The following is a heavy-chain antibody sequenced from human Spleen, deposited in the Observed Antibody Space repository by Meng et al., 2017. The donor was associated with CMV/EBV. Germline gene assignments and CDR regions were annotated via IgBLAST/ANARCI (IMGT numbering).Heavy chain of an antibody. CDR1: GYTFTGYH. J-gene: IGHJ4*02. D-gene: IGHD6-19*01. CDR2: INSNSGGT. V-gene: IGHV1-2*02. Sequence: KGSGYTFTGYHMHWVRQAPGQGLEWMGWINSNSGGTKYAQRFQDRVTMTRDASISTAYMELSRLRSDDTAVYYCARVIGVAGTAPFDYWGQGTLVTVSS. CDR3: ARVIGVAGTAPFDY.